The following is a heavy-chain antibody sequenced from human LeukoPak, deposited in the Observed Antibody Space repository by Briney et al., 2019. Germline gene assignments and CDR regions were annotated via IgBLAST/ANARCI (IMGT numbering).Heavy chain of an antibody. CDR1: GFTFSSYA. CDR3: ARGYGMIVVAPVH. Sequence: GGSLRLSCAASGFTFSSYAMSWVRQAPGKGLEWVSAISGSGGSTYYADSVKGRFTISRDNSKNTLYLQMNSLRAEDTAVYYCARGYGMIVVAPVHWGQGTLVTVSS. J-gene: IGHJ4*02. V-gene: IGHV3-23*01. CDR2: ISGSGGST. D-gene: IGHD3-22*01.